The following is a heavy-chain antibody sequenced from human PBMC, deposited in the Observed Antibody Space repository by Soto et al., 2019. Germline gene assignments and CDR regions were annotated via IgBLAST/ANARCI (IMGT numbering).Heavy chain of an antibody. D-gene: IGHD3-16*02. J-gene: IGHJ4*02. CDR3: AKLRHDYVWGSYPAY. CDR2: ISGSGGST. CDR1: GLTFSSYA. Sequence: GGSLRLSCAASGLTFSSYAMSWVRQAPGKGLEWVSAISGSGGSTYYADSVKGRFTISRDNSKNTLYLQMNSLRAEDTAVYYCAKLRHDYVWGSYPAYWGQGTVVTVSS. V-gene: IGHV3-23*01.